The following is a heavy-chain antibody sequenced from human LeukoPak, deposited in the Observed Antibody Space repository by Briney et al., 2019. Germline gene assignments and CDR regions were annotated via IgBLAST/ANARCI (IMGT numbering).Heavy chain of an antibody. J-gene: IGHJ6*02. CDR2: ISGSGGST. CDR3: AKAFPPHDYGDYGYRYYYGMDV. D-gene: IGHD4-17*01. CDR1: GFTVSSNY. Sequence: GGSLRLSCAASGFTVSSNYMSWVRQAPGKGLEWVSAISGSGGSTYYADSVKGRFTISRDNSKNTLYLQMNSLRAEDTAVYYCAKAFPPHDYGDYGYRYYYGMDVWGQGTTVTVSS. V-gene: IGHV3-23*01.